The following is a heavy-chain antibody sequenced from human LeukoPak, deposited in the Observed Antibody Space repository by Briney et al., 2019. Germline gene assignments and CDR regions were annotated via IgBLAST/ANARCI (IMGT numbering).Heavy chain of an antibody. V-gene: IGHV4-34*01. J-gene: IGHJ3*02. CDR3: ALPAATTVDAFDI. D-gene: IGHD2-2*01. Sequence: SDTVSHICAVCGGPLRGYYWSSIRQPQGKGLEWIGEINHSGSTNYNPSLKSRVTISVDTSKNQFSLKLSSVTAADTAVYYCALPAATTVDAFDIWGQGTMVTVSS. CDR1: GGPLRGYY. CDR2: INHSGST.